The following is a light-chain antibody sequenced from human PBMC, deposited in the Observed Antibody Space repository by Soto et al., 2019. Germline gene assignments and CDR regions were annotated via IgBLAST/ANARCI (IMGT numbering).Light chain of an antibody. Sequence: QSALTRPASVSGSPGQSITISCTGTSSTVGGFNVVSWYQQHPGKAPKVIIYEGIKWPSGVSNRFSGSNSGSTASLTISGLQAEDEADYYCCSYVGATTYVFGTGTKVTVL. V-gene: IGLV2-23*01. CDR1: SSTVGGFNV. J-gene: IGLJ1*01. CDR2: EGI. CDR3: CSYVGATTYV.